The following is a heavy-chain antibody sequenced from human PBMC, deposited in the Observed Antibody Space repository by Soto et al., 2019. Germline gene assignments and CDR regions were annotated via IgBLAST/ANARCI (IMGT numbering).Heavy chain of an antibody. CDR3: TTGPRPSSSGTGAY. J-gene: IGHJ4*02. CDR1: GFTFDAYW. D-gene: IGHD3-10*01. V-gene: IGHV3-74*01. CDR2: IDYDGTTT. Sequence: EVHLVESGGGLVQPGGSLRLSCGASGFTFDAYWMHWVRQVPGEGPVWVSRIDYDGTTTTYADSVKDRFTISRDNAKNTPYLQMNSLRAEHTGAYYCTTGPRPSSSGTGAYWGQGTLVTVSS.